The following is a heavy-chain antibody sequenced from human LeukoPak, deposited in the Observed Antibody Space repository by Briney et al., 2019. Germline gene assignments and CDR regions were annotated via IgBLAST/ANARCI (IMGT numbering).Heavy chain of an antibody. V-gene: IGHV4-30-2*01. D-gene: IGHD6-19*01. Sequence: SETLSLTCAVSGGSISSGGYSWSWIRQPPGKGLEWIGYIYHSGSTYYNPSLKSRVTISVDRSKNQFSLKLSSVTAADTALYYCAKEAVAGNFDYWGQGTLVTVSS. CDR2: IYHSGST. CDR3: AKEAVAGNFDY. CDR1: GGSISSGGYS. J-gene: IGHJ4*02.